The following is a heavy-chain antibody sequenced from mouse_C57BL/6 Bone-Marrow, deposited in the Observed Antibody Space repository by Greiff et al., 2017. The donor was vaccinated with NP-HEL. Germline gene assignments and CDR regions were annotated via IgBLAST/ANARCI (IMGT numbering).Heavy chain of an antibody. V-gene: IGHV1-61*01. J-gene: IGHJ4*01. D-gene: IGHD2-2*01. CDR2: IYPSDSET. CDR3: VIYYGYDNAMDY. CDR1: GYTFTSYW. Sequence: QVQLQQPGAELVRPGSSVKLSCKASGYTFTSYWMDWVKQRPGQGLEWIGNIYPSDSETHYNQKFKDKATLTVDKSSSTAYMQLSSLTSEDSAVYYSVIYYGYDNAMDYWGQGTSVTVSS.